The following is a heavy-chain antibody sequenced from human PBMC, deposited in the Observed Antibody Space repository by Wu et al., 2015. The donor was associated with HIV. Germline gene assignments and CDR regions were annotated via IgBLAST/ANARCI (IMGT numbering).Heavy chain of an antibody. D-gene: IGHD3-10*01. Sequence: QVHLVQSGAEMKEPGSSVKVSCQASGGIFTTYAINWVRQAPRQGLEWIGRVIPMFGTQNYAQKFEDRVTITADESTYTAYMEMTSLTSEDTAVYFCASPVHYSSGSFEFWGQGTVVTVYS. CDR2: VIPMFGTQ. J-gene: IGHJ4*02. CDR3: ASPVHYSSGSFEF. CDR1: GGIFTTYA. V-gene: IGHV1-69*13.